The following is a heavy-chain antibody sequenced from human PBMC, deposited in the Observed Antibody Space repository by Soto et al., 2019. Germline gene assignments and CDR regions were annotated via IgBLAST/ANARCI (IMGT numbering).Heavy chain of an antibody. D-gene: IGHD6-6*01. CDR2: IRSSPSYI. J-gene: IGHJ6*02. CDR1: EFTSSDHS. CDR3: ARMSIVGRRDYYYGMDV. V-gene: IGHV3-21*01. Sequence: GGSRRLSCAASEFTSSDHSVNCVRQAPGKGLEWVSSIRSSPSYIYYADSVKGRFTISRDSAKNSLYLQMNSLRAEDTAVYYCARMSIVGRRDYYYGMDVWGQGTTVAISS.